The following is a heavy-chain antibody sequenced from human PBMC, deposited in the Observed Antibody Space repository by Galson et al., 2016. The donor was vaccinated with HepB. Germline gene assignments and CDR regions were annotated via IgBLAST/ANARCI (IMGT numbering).Heavy chain of an antibody. CDR3: TRATVD. CDR2: ISGDGSDT. D-gene: IGHD4-23*01. CDR1: GFTFSGYG. J-gene: IGHJ4*02. V-gene: IGHV3-74*01. Sequence: SLRLSCAASGFTFSGYGMHWVRQTPERGLVWVSRISGDGSDTSYADSVKGRFTVSRDNAKNTLFLQMNSLRAEDTAVYYCTRATVDWGQGTLVTVSS.